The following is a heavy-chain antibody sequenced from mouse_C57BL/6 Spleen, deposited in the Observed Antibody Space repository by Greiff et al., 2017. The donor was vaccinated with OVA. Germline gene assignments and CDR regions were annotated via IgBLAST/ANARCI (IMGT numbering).Heavy chain of an antibody. CDR1: GYTFTDYY. CDR2: IYPGSGNT. Sequence: VQLQQSGAELVRPGASVKLSCKASGYTFTDYYINWVKQRPGQGLEWIGRIYPGSGNTNYNEKFKGKATLTAEKSSSTAYMQLSSLTSEDSAVYFCARSPDSSVKAWFAYWGQGTLVTVSA. CDR3: ARSPDSSVKAWFAY. J-gene: IGHJ3*01. V-gene: IGHV1-76*01. D-gene: IGHD3-2*02.